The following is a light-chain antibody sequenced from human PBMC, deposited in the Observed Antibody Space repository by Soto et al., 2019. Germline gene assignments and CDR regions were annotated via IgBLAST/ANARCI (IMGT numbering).Light chain of an antibody. CDR2: DAS. CDR1: QSVSSY. V-gene: IGKV3-11*01. Sequence: EIVLTQSPATLSLSPGERATLSCRASQSVSSYLAWYQQKPGQPPRLLIHDASNRATGIPARFSGSGSGTDFTLTISSLEPEDFAVYYCQQRSNWLYTFGQGTKLEIK. J-gene: IGKJ2*01. CDR3: QQRSNWLYT.